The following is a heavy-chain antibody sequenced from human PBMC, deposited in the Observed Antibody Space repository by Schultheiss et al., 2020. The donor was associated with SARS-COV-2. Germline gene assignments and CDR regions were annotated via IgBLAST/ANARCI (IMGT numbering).Heavy chain of an antibody. Sequence: GGSLRLSCAASGFTFSSYSMNWVRQAPGKGLEWVSAISGSGGSTYYADSVKGRFTISRENAKNSLYLQMNSLRAEDTAVYYCAKDPGYSGYDKPLDYWGQGTLVTVSS. CDR3: AKDPGYSGYDKPLDY. CDR1: GFTFSSYS. CDR2: ISGSGGST. J-gene: IGHJ4*02. D-gene: IGHD5-12*01. V-gene: IGHV3-23*01.